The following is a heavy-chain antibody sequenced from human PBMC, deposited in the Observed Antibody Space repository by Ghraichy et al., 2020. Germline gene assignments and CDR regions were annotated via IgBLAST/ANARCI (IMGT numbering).Heavy chain of an antibody. CDR2: IIPIFGTA. CDR1: GGTFSSYA. D-gene: IGHD1-1*01. V-gene: IGHV1-69*13. J-gene: IGHJ6*02. Sequence: SVKVSCKASGGTFSSYAISWVRQAPGQGLEWMGGIIPIFGTANYAQKFQGRVTITADESTSSAYMELSSLRSEDTAVYYCASRGVLERRPPRDYYYYYGMDVWGQGTTVTVSS. CDR3: ASRGVLERRPPRDYYYYYGMDV.